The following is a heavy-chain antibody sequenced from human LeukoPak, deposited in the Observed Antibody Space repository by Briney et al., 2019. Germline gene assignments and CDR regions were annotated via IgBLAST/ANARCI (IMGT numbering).Heavy chain of an antibody. CDR2: IYDSGST. CDR1: GGSIRSSYYY. V-gene: IGHV4-39*01. CDR3: AGGMLRSNFDY. D-gene: IGHD2-8*01. Sequence: SETLSLTCTVSGGSIRSSYYYWGWIRQPPGKGLEWIGSIYDSGSTYYNPSLKSRVTISVDTSKNQFSLKLNSVTAADTAVYYCAGGMLRSNFDYWGQGTLVTVSS. J-gene: IGHJ4*02.